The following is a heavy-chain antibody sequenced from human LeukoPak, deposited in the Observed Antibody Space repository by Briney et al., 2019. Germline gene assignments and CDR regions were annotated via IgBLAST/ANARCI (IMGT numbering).Heavy chain of an antibody. CDR1: GVTPSSYA. CDR3: AKGCVRTGFDS. J-gene: IGHJ4*02. Sequence: GSLRLSSAPSGVTPSSYAMSWGCDAPRRRLEWVSGISGSGGSTFYADSVKSRFTISRDNSKNTLYLQMNSLRAEDTAVYYCAKGCVRTGFDSWGQGTLVTVSS. V-gene: IGHV3-23*01. CDR2: ISGSGGST. D-gene: IGHD1-1*01.